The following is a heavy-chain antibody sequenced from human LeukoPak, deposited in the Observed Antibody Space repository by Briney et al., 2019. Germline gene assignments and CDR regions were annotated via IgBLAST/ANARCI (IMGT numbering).Heavy chain of an antibody. J-gene: IGHJ6*03. CDR2: MNPNSGNT. V-gene: IGHV1-18*01. CDR1: GYTFTSYD. CDR3: ARDHQIVVVPAAPGDTYYYYMDV. D-gene: IGHD2-2*01. Sequence: ASVKVSCKASGYTFTSYDINWVRQATGQGLEWMGWMNPNSGNTNYAQKLQGRVTMTTDTSTSTAYMELRSLRSDDTAVYYCARDHQIVVVPAAPGDTYYYYMDVWGKGTTVTVSS.